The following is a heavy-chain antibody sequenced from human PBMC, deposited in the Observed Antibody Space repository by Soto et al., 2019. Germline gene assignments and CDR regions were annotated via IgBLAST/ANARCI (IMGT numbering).Heavy chain of an antibody. V-gene: IGHV1-8*01. CDR3: ARSSGGNFGIIIEGSNWFDP. Sequence: GASVKVSCKASGYTFTSYDINWVRQATGQGLEWMGWMNPNSGNTGYAQKFQGRITMTRDTSRSTVYMELSSLRSDDTAIYYCARSSGGNFGIIIEGSNWFDPWGQGTLVTVSS. J-gene: IGHJ5*02. CDR2: MNPNSGNT. D-gene: IGHD3-3*01. CDR1: GYTFTSYD.